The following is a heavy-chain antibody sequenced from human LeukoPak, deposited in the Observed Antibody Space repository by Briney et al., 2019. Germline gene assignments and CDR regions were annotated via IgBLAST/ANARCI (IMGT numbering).Heavy chain of an antibody. V-gene: IGHV3-48*01. D-gene: IGHD3-22*01. CDR3: ARAHYYDSSGLDF. Sequence: PGGTLRLSCAASGFTFSSYSMNWVRQAPGKGMEWVSYISSSSSTIYYADCVKGRFTISRDNAKNSLYLQMNSLRAEDTAVYYCARAHYYDSSGLDFWGQGTLVTVSS. CDR1: GFTFSSYS. CDR2: ISSSSSTI. J-gene: IGHJ4*02.